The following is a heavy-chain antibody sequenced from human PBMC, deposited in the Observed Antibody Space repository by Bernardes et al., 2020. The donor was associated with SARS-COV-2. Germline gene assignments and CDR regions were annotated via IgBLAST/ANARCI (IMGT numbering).Heavy chain of an antibody. D-gene: IGHD3-10*01. V-gene: IGHV3-30*18. CDR1: GFTFSSYG. CDR3: AKGGFGELLSQFDY. Sequence: SLRLSCAASGFTFSSYGMHWVRQAPGTGLEWVAVISDDGTIQYYEDSVKGRFTISRDNSKNTLYLQMNSLRTEDTAVYYCAKGGFGELLSQFDYWGQGTLVTVSS. J-gene: IGHJ4*02. CDR2: ISDDGTIQ.